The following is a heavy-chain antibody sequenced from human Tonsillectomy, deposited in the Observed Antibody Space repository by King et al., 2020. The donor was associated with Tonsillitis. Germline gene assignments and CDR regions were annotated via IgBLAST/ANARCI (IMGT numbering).Heavy chain of an antibody. CDR1: DGSISSGGYY. D-gene: IGHD2-15*01. CDR3: ARNRVARYMDV. Sequence: QLQESGPGLVKPSQTLSLTCTASDGSISSGGYYWSWIRQHPGKGLEWIGYIYYDGSAHYNPSLKSRTTISVDTSENQFSLRVSSVTAADTAVYYCARNRVARYMDVWGKGTTVTVSS. J-gene: IGHJ6*03. CDR2: IYYDGSA. V-gene: IGHV4-31*03.